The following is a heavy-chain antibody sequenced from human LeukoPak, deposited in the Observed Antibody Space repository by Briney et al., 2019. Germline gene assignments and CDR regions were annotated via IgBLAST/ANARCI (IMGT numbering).Heavy chain of an antibody. D-gene: IGHD5-18*01. CDR2: INPNGGST. Sequence: ASVEVSCKTSGYSFTNYYMRWVRQDPGQGLDWMGVINPNGGSTTYAQKFQGRVTMTRDTSTSTVYMQLSSLRSEDTAVYFCARAAGDSYGYRYYFDYWGQGTLVTVSS. V-gene: IGHV1-46*01. CDR3: ARAAGDSYGYRYYFDY. J-gene: IGHJ4*02. CDR1: GYSFTNYY.